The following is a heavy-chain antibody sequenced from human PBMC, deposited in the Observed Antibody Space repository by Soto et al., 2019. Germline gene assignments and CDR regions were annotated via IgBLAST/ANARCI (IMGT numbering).Heavy chain of an antibody. CDR3: AHRQSYSCGYDAFDI. J-gene: IGHJ3*02. V-gene: IGHV2-5*02. CDR1: GFSLSTSGVG. D-gene: IGHD5-18*01. CDR2: IYCDDDK. Sequence: QITLKESGPTLVQPTQTLTLTCTFSGFSLSTSGVGVGWIRLPPGKALEWPALIYCDDDKRYSPSLKSRHTITKDTSKNQVVLTMTNMDPVDTATYYCAHRQSYSCGYDAFDILVQGTMVTVSS.